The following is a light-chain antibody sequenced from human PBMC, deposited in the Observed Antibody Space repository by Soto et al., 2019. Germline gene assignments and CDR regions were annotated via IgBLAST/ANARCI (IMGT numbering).Light chain of an antibody. V-gene: IGKV4-1*01. J-gene: IGKJ1*01. CDR2: CAS. CDR3: QQYNNSPPIT. Sequence: LRHSPATPALTRGGATTHCRSGASILYSPSVRSNLAWYQQKPGQPPRLLIYCASTRETGVPARFSGSGSETEFTLTISSLQSEDFAVYYCQQYNNSPPITFGQGTNVDI. CDR1: ASILYSPSVRSN.